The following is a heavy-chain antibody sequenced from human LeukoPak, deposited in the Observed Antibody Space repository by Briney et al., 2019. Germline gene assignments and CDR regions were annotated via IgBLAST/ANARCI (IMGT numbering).Heavy chain of an antibody. Sequence: ASVKVSCTASGYTFTRYYMHWVRQAPGHGREWWGIINPSGGSTSYAQKFQGRVTMTWDTSTSTVYMELSSMRSEDTAVYYCARSAAGYLDYWGQGTLVTVSS. CDR1: GYTFTRYY. V-gene: IGHV1-46*01. CDR3: ARSAAGYLDY. D-gene: IGHD6-13*01. J-gene: IGHJ4*02. CDR2: INPSGGST.